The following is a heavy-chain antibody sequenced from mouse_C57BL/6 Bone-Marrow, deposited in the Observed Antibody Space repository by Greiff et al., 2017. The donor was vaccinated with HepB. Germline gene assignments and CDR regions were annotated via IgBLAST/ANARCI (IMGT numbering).Heavy chain of an antibody. D-gene: IGHD2-4*01. CDR3: ARDEYDPYAMDY. CDR2: IDPETGGT. J-gene: IGHJ4*01. V-gene: IGHV1-15*01. Sequence: QVQLKQSGAELVRPGASVTLSCKASGYTFTDYEMHWVKQTPVHGLEWIGAIDPETGGTAYNQKFKGKAILTADKSSSTAYMELSSLTSEDSAVYFCARDEYDPYAMDYWGQGTSVTVSS. CDR1: GYTFTDYE.